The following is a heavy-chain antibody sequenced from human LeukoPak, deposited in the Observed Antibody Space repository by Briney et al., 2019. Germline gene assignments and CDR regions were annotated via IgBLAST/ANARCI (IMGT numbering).Heavy chain of an antibody. Sequence: SETLSLTCTVSGGSINNYYWSWIRQPPGKGLEWIGYIHYTGSTNYNASLKSRVTISVDTSKNEFSLRLTSVTAADTAIYYCARGLLGATRAFDMWGQGTMVIVSS. J-gene: IGHJ3*02. CDR1: GGSINNYY. V-gene: IGHV4-59*01. CDR3: ARGLLGATRAFDM. CDR2: IHYTGST. D-gene: IGHD1-26*01.